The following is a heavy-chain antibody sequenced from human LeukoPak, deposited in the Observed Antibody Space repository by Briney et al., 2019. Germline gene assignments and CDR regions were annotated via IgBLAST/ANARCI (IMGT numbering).Heavy chain of an antibody. CDR1: GYTFTSYG. CDR2: ISAYNGNT. V-gene: IGHV1-18*01. CDR3: ARVGPAAGTVDY. Sequence: ASVKVSCKASGYTFTSYGISWVRQAPGHGLEWMGWISAYNGNTNYAQTLQGRVTMTTDTSTSTAYMELRSLRSDDTAVYYCARVGPAAGTVDYWGQGTLVTVSS. D-gene: IGHD1-7*01. J-gene: IGHJ4*02.